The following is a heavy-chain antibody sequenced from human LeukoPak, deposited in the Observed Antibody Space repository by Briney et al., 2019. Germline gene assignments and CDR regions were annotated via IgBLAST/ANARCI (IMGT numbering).Heavy chain of an antibody. Sequence: PGGSLRLSCAASGLTFSSYAMSWVRQAPGKGLEWVSAIRGSGGITFCADSVKGRFTISRENSKNTLYLRMNSLRAEDTAVYYCAKRNGYDSSGYPFDYWGQGTLVTVSS. D-gene: IGHD3-22*01. CDR3: AKRNGYDSSGYPFDY. CDR1: GLTFSSYA. J-gene: IGHJ4*02. V-gene: IGHV3-23*01. CDR2: IRGSGGIT.